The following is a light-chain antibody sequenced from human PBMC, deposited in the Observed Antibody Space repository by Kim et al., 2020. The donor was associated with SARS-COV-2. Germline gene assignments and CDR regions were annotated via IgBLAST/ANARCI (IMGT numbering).Light chain of an antibody. J-gene: IGLJ3*02. CDR3: SSYTSSSTLV. V-gene: IGLV2-14*03. Sequence: QSITIACTGTSSDIGGYNYVSWYQQHPGKAPKVMIYDVSSRPSGVSNRFSGSKSGNTASLTISGLQAEDEADYYCSSYTSSSTLVLGGGTQLTVL. CDR2: DVS. CDR1: SSDIGGYNY.